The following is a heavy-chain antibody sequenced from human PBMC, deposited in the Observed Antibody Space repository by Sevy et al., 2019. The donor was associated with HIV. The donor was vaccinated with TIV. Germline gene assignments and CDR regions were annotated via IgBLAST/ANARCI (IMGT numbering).Heavy chain of an antibody. Sequence: GGSLRLSCAASGFTFINYGMYWVRQAPGKGLEWVAFVSSDESNKYYVESVKGRFTSSRDNSKNTLYLQMNSLRPEDRAVYYCARDAQRLPLGELSRIPSARGGMDVWGQGTAVTVSS. J-gene: IGHJ6*02. CDR3: ARDAQRLPLGELSRIPSARGGMDV. CDR1: GFTFINYG. V-gene: IGHV3-33*07. D-gene: IGHD3-16*02. CDR2: VSSDESNK.